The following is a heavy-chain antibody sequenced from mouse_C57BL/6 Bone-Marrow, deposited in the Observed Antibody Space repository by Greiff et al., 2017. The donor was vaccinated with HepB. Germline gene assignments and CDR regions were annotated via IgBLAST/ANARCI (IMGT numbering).Heavy chain of an antibody. CDR3: ARGDWDGWFAY. Sequence: QVHVKQPGAELVRPGSSVKLSCKASGYTFTSYWMDWVKQRPGQGLEWIGNIYPSDSETHYNQKFKDKATLTVDKSSSTAYMQLSSLTSEDSAVYYCARGDWDGWFAYWGQGTLVTVSA. V-gene: IGHV1-61*01. CDR2: IYPSDSET. D-gene: IGHD4-1*01. CDR1: GYTFTSYW. J-gene: IGHJ3*01.